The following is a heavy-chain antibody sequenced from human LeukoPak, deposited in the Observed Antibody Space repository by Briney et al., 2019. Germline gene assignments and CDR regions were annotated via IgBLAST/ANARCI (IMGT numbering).Heavy chain of an antibody. CDR2: IRTKANNYAT. J-gene: IGHJ6*02. CDR3: TNTVFRASTMDV. Sequence: GGSLRLSYAASGFTFSGSAMHWVRQASGKGLEWVGRIRTKANNYATAYAASVKGRFTVSRDDSENTAYLQMNSLPIEDTAVYYCTNTVFRASTMDVWGQGTTVTVSS. V-gene: IGHV3-73*01. D-gene: IGHD3-10*01. CDR1: GFTFSGSA.